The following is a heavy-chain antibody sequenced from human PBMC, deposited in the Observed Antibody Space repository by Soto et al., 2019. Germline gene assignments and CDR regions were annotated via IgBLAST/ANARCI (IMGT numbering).Heavy chain of an antibody. CDR1: GYSLTSGYY. V-gene: IGHV4-38-2*01. CDR3: ARARIVVAGTIVDY. CDR2: IYHSGDT. D-gene: IGHD6-19*01. J-gene: IGHJ4*02. Sequence: KPSETLSLTCAVSGYSLTSGYYCGWIRQPPGKGLEWIGSIYHSGDTYYNPSLKSRVTISVDTSKNHFSLKLTSVTAADTAVYYCARARIVVAGTIVDYWGQETLVTVSS.